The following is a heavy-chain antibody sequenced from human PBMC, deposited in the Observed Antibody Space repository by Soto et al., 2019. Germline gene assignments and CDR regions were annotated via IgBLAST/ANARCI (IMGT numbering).Heavy chain of an antibody. V-gene: IGHV1-69*06. J-gene: IGHJ5*02. CDR3: AREPRIVGAPGRFDP. D-gene: IGHD1-26*01. CDR2: IIPIFGTA. CDR1: GGTFSSYA. Sequence: GASVKVSCKASGGTFSSYAISWVRQAPGQGLEWMGGIIPIFGTANYAQKFQGRVTITADKSTSTAYMELSSLRSEDTAVYYCAREPRIVGAPGRFDPWGQGTLVTVSS.